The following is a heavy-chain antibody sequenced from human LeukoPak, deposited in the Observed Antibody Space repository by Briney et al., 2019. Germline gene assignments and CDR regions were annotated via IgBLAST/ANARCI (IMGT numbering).Heavy chain of an antibody. D-gene: IGHD6-13*01. J-gene: IGHJ4*02. Sequence: GGSLSLSCAASGLTVSSPYMSWVRQAPGKGLQWVSVIYSGGSTFYADSVKGRFTISRDNSKNTLSLQMNSLRAEDTAVYYCARDSNYDFWGQGTLVTVSS. CDR3: ARDSNYDF. CDR1: GLTVSSPY. CDR2: IYSGGST. V-gene: IGHV3-66*02.